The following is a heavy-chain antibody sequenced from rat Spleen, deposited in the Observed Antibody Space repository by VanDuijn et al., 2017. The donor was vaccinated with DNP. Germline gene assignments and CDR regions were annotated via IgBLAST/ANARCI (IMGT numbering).Heavy chain of an antibody. D-gene: IGHD1-9*01. V-gene: IGHV2-6*01. CDR1: GFSLTSYT. CDR3: TRHTTGITAWDY. Sequence: QVQLKESGPGLVQPSQTLSLTCTVSGFSLTSYTVSWVRQPPGKGLEWIASMSSGGSRYYNSALKSRLSISRDTSKSQVFLKMNSQQTDDTGTYYCTRHTTGITAWDYWGQGVMVTVSS. J-gene: IGHJ2*01. CDR2: MSSGGSR.